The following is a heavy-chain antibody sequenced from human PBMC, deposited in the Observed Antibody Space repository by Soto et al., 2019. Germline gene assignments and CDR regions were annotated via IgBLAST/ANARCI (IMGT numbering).Heavy chain of an antibody. J-gene: IGHJ4*02. V-gene: IGHV3-21*01. CDR2: IGTSDTSM. D-gene: IGHD6-19*01. CDR3: ASWLKTSGWYVLLEGSFDY. CDR1: GYSFSSHN. Sequence: GGSLRLSCATSGYSFSSHNIYWFRQAPGKGLEWVSSIGTSDTSMYYADSVKGRFTVSRDDAKNSLYLQMNSLRAEDTAVYYCASWLKTSGWYVLLEGSFDYWGQGTLVTVPS.